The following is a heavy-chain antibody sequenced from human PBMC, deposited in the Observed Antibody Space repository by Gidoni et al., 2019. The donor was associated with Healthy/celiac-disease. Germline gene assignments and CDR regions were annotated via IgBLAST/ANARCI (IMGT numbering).Heavy chain of an antibody. V-gene: IGHV4-61*02. CDR1: GGSISSGSYY. Sequence: QVQLQESGPGLVKPSQTLSLTCTVPGGSISSGSYYWSWLRQPAGKGLEWIGRIYTSGRTNYNPSLKSRVTISVDTSKNQFSLKLRSVTAADTAVYYCARDRVDLWFGELNGDKNWFDPWGQGTLVTVSS. D-gene: IGHD3-10*01. J-gene: IGHJ5*02. CDR2: IYTSGRT. CDR3: ARDRVDLWFGELNGDKNWFDP.